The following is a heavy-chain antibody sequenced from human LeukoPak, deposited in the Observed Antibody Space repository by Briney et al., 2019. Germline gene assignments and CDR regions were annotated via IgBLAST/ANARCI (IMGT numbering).Heavy chain of an antibody. CDR3: ARHAQGWQRLKY. Sequence: PSETPSLTCTVSGGSISSSSYYWGWIRQPPGKGLEWIGSIYYSGSTYYNPSLKSRVTISVDTSKNQFSLKLSSVTAADTAVYYCARHAQGWQRLKYWGQGTLVTVSS. J-gene: IGHJ4*02. D-gene: IGHD6-25*01. CDR1: GGSISSSSYY. CDR2: IYYSGST. V-gene: IGHV4-39*01.